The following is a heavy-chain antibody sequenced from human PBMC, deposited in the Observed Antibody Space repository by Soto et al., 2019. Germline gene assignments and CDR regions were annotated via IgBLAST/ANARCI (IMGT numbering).Heavy chain of an antibody. J-gene: IGHJ5*02. V-gene: IGHV4-34*01. CDR3: ARGNWFDP. Sequence: PSETLSLTCAVYGGSFSDYYWNWIRQPPGKGLEWIGEINHSGSTSYNPSLKSRVTISVDTSKNQFSLKLSSVTAAGTAVYYCARGNWFDPWGQGTLVTVSS. CDR1: GGSFSDYY. CDR2: INHSGST.